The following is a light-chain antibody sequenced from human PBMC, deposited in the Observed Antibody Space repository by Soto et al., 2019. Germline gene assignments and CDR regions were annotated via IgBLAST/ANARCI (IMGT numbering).Light chain of an antibody. CDR3: QQRSNWPRT. Sequence: EIVLTQSPATLSLSPGERATLSCRASQSVSSSLGWYQQIPGQAPRLLIYDASNRATGFPARFSGSGSGTDFTLTISSLEPEDFAVYYCQQRSNWPRTFGQGTKLEIK. CDR2: DAS. V-gene: IGKV3-11*01. CDR1: QSVSSS. J-gene: IGKJ2*01.